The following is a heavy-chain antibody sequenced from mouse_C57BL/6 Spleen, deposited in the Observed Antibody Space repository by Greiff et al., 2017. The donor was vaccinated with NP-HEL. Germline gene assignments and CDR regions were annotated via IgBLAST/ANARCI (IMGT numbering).Heavy chain of an antibody. CDR1: GFTFSDYY. V-gene: IGHV5-12*01. CDR2: ISNGGGST. Sequence: EVHLVESGGGLVQPGGSLKLSCAASGFTFSDYYMYWVRQTPEKRLEWVAYISNGGGSTYYPDTVKGRFTISRDNAKNTLYLQMSRLKSEDTAMYYCARNYDGYPHYYAMDYWGQGTSVTVSS. J-gene: IGHJ4*01. D-gene: IGHD2-3*01. CDR3: ARNYDGYPHYYAMDY.